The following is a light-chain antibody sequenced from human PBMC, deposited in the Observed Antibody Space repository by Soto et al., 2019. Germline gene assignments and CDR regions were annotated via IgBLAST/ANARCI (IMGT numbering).Light chain of an antibody. CDR2: GVS. Sequence: LVLTQSPGTLSLSPGERATLSCRASQSIGSFYLAWYQQKSGQAPRLLIFGVSSRATGIPDRFSGSGSGTDFTLTISRLEPEDFAVYYCQQYGDSPWTFGQGTKVEIK. CDR1: QSIGSFY. J-gene: IGKJ1*01. V-gene: IGKV3-20*01. CDR3: QQYGDSPWT.